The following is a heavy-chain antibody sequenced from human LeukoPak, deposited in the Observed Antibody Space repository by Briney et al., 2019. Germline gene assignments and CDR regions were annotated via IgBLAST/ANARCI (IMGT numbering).Heavy chain of an antibody. CDR1: GFSFSSYA. Sequence: GGSLRLSCAASGFSFSSYAMTWARQAPVEGLEWVSAISGDGTRTYYADSVKGRFTISRDNSKNTLYLEMSSLRVEDTAIYYCAKWPEGAMDHFDYWGQGTLVTVSS. D-gene: IGHD3-16*01. V-gene: IGHV3-23*01. J-gene: IGHJ4*02. CDR3: AKWPEGAMDHFDY. CDR2: ISGDGTRT.